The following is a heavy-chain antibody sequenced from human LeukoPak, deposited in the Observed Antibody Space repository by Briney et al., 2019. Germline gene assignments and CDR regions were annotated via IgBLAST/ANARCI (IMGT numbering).Heavy chain of an antibody. J-gene: IGHJ3*02. D-gene: IGHD3-22*01. Sequence: SETLSLTCTVSGYSISSGYYWGWIRPPPGKGLEWIGSIYHSGSTYYNPSLKSRVTISVDTSKNQFSLKLSSVTAADTAVYYCARDRRYYYDSSGHPQAFDIWGQGTMVTVSS. CDR2: IYHSGST. CDR1: GYSISSGYY. CDR3: ARDRRYYYDSSGHPQAFDI. V-gene: IGHV4-38-2*02.